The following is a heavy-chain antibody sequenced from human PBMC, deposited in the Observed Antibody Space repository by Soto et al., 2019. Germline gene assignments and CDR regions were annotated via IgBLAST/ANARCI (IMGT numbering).Heavy chain of an antibody. CDR2: ISYDGKQT. CDR1: GVTFKDYG. J-gene: IGHJ2*01. D-gene: IGHD3-16*01. V-gene: IGHV3-30*03. Sequence: GGSLRLSCGAPGVTFKDYGMHWVRQAPGKGLEWVAVISYDGKQTYYADSVKGRFTISKDKSKRTLFLQMNSLRVDDSAVYYCARDGWGSNWYFDLWGRGTLVTVSS. CDR3: ARDGWGSNWYFDL.